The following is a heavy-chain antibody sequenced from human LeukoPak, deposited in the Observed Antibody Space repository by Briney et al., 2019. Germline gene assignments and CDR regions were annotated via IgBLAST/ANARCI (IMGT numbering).Heavy chain of an antibody. CDR3: ARVSYDILTGYASRGFDP. D-gene: IGHD3-9*01. Sequence: SVKVSCKASGGTFSSYAISWVRQAPGQGLEWMGGIIPIFGTANYAQKFQGRATITADESTSTAYMELSSLRSEDTAVYYCARVSYDILTGYASRGFDPWGQGTLVTVSS. CDR1: GGTFSSYA. J-gene: IGHJ5*02. V-gene: IGHV1-69*01. CDR2: IIPIFGTA.